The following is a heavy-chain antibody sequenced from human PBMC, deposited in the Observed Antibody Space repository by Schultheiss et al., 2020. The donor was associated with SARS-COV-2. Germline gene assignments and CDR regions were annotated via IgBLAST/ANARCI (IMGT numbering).Heavy chain of an antibody. J-gene: IGHJ3*02. CDR1: GGSISSGGYY. D-gene: IGHD2-15*01. Sequence: SETLSLTCTVSGGSISSGGYYWGWIRQPPGKGLEWIGSIYYSGSTYYNPSLKSRVTISVDTSKNQFSLKLSSVTAADTAVYYCARVVVAASYAFDIWGQGAMVTVSS. CDR2: IYYSGST. CDR3: ARVVVAASYAFDI. V-gene: IGHV4-39*01.